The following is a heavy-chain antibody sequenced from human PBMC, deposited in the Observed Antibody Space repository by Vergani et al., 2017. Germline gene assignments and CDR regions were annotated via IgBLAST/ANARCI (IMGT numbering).Heavy chain of an antibody. CDR2: IYWNDDK. D-gene: IGHD2-2*01. Sequence: QITLKESGPTLVKPTQTLTLTCTFSGFSLSTSGVGVGWIRQPPGKALEWLALIYWNDDKRYSPSLKSRLTITKDTSKNQVVLTMTNMDPVDTATYYCAHRKDIVVVPAAMAFDYWGQGTLVTVSS. CDR1: GFSLSTSGVG. V-gene: IGHV2-5*01. J-gene: IGHJ4*02. CDR3: AHRKDIVVVPAAMAFDY.